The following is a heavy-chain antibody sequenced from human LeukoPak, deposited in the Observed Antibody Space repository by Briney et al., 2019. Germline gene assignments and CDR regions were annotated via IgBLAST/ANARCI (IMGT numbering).Heavy chain of an antibody. Sequence: TSETLSLTCTVSGVSISSSNSYWGWIRQPPGKGLEWIGSIYYTGNTYYNASLKSQVSISIDTSKNQFSLRLTSVTAADTAVYFCARQTGSGLFILPGGQGTLVTVSS. CDR1: GVSISSSNSY. J-gene: IGHJ4*02. CDR2: IYYTGNT. V-gene: IGHV4-39*01. D-gene: IGHD3/OR15-3a*01. CDR3: ARQTGSGLFILP.